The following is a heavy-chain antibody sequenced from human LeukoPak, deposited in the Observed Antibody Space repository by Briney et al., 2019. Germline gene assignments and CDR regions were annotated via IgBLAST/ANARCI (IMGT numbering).Heavy chain of an antibody. V-gene: IGHV4-34*01. CDR1: GGSFSGYY. Sequence: SETLSLTCAVHGGSFSGYYWSWIRQPPGKGLEWIGEINHSGSTNYNPSLKSRVTISVDTSKNQFSLKLSSVTAADTAVYYCAREGSSSWYWSYYDYWGQGTLVTVSS. J-gene: IGHJ4*02. CDR3: AREGSSSWYWSYYDY. CDR2: INHSGST. D-gene: IGHD6-13*01.